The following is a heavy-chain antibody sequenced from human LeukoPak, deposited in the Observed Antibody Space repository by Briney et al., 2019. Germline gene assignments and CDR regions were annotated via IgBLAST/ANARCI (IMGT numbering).Heavy chain of an antibody. CDR3: ARGGDYRLGYFDL. CDR2: INPNSGGT. J-gene: IGHJ2*01. D-gene: IGHD4-17*01. V-gene: IGHV1-2*02. Sequence: ASVKVSCKASGYTFTGYYMHWVRQAPGQGLEWMGWINPNSGGTNYAQKFQGRVTMTRDTSISPAYMELSRLGSARPAVSYCARGGDYRLGYFDLWGRGTLVTVPS. CDR1: GYTFTGYY.